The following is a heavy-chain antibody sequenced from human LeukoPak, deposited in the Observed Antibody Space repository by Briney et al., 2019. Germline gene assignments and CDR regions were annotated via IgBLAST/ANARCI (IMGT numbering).Heavy chain of an antibody. J-gene: IGHJ4*02. D-gene: IGHD6-19*01. Sequence: GASVKVSCKASGYTFTTYGISWVRQAPGQGLEWIGWSSPYNGNTNYAQKLRGRVTMTTDTSTSTAYMELRSLRSDDTAVYYCARGGTSGWRTPNDDYWGQGTLVTVSS. CDR2: SSPYNGNT. V-gene: IGHV1-18*01. CDR1: GYTFTTYG. CDR3: ARGGTSGWRTPNDDY.